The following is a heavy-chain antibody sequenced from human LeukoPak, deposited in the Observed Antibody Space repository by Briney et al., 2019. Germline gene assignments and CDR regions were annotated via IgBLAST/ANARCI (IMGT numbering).Heavy chain of an antibody. CDR1: GYTFTNFG. D-gene: IGHD3-3*01. CDR2: ISAYNGNT. CDR3: ARDGAYDFWSGYPYNWFDP. J-gene: IGHJ5*02. V-gene: IGHV1-18*01. Sequence: ASVKVSCKASGYTFTNFGISWVRQAPGQGLEWMGWISAYNGNTNYAQKLQGRVTMTTDTSTSTAYMEPRSLRSDDTAVYYCARDGAYDFWSGYPYNWFDPWAQGTLVTVSS.